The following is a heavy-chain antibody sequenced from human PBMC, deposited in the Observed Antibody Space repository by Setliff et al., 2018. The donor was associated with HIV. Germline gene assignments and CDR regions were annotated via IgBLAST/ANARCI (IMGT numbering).Heavy chain of an antibody. J-gene: IGHJ4*02. V-gene: IGHV4-59*08. CDR3: ARQMPIPGIAITTVDY. CDR1: GDSIRGYY. Sequence: SETLSLTCTVSGDSIRGYYWSWIRQPPGKGLEWMGYVFYTGFAAYNPSLKSRLTISVDTSKSQFSLTLTSVTAADTAVYYCARQMPIPGIAITTVDYWGQGALVTVSS. CDR2: VFYTGFA. D-gene: IGHD5-12*01.